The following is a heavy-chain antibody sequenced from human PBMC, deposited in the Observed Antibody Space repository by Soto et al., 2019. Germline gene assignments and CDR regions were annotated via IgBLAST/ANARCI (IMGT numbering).Heavy chain of an antibody. V-gene: IGHV5-51*01. CDR2: IYPGDSDT. D-gene: IGHD1-26*01. Sequence: EVQLVQSGAEVKKPGESLKISCKGSGYSFTSYWIGWVRQMPGKGLEWMGIIYPGDSDTRYSPSFQGQVTISADKSISTAYLQWSSLKASDTAMYYCARDSLGATTAADAFDIWGQGTMVTVSS. CDR3: ARDSLGATTAADAFDI. J-gene: IGHJ3*02. CDR1: GYSFTSYW.